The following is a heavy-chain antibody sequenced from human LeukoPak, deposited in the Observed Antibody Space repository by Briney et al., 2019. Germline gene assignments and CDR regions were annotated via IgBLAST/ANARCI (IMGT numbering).Heavy chain of an antibody. CDR2: IRSSGST. J-gene: IGHJ4*02. Sequence: PSETLSLTCTVSGGSISSSSYYWGWIRQPPGKGLEWIGYIRSSGSTNYNPSLKSRVTISMDTSKNQFSLQLSSVTAADTAVYYCARDVTPATLWGQGTLVTVSS. D-gene: IGHD3-16*01. CDR1: GGSISSSSYY. CDR3: ARDVTPATL. V-gene: IGHV4-61*01.